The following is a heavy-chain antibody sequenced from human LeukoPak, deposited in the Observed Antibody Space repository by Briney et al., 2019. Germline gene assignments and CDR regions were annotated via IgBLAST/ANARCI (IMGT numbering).Heavy chain of an antibody. J-gene: IGHJ4*02. CDR1: GDSVSSNSAA. V-gene: IGHV6-1*01. CDR2: TFYRSKWYN. CDR3: ARDLSLAMYE. Sequence: SQTLSLTCAISGDSVSSNSAAWNWRRQSPSRGVEWLGRTFYRSKWYNDYAVSVKSRITISPDTSKNQFSLQLNSVTPEDTAVYYCARDLSLAMYEWGQGTLVTVSS. D-gene: IGHD6-6*01.